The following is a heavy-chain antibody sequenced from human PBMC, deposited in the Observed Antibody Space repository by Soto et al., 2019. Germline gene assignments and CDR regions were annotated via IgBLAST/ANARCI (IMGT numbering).Heavy chain of an antibody. V-gene: IGHV4-31*03. CDR1: GASISSGGYY. J-gene: IGHJ3*02. CDR3: ARDSTIAARGFDI. CDR2: TYYSGST. Sequence: SETLSLTCTVSGASISSGGYYWSWIRQHPGKGLEFIGYTYYSGSTYYNPSFKSRVTISIDTSKNQFSLKLSSVTAADTAVYYCARDSTIAARGFDIWGRGTMVTVSS. D-gene: IGHD6-6*01.